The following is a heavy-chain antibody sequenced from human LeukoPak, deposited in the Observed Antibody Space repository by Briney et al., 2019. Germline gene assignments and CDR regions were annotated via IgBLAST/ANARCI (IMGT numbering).Heavy chain of an antibody. D-gene: IGHD3-10*01. CDR2: MNPDIGNT. CDR1: GYTFPNYD. Sequence: ASVKVSCKASGYTFPNYDINWVRQATVQGLEWMGWMNPDIGNTAYVQKFQGRVTMTRNTSISTAYMELSSLRSEDTAVYYCARSLSLVRGVIHYFDNWGQGTLVTVSS. V-gene: IGHV1-8*01. CDR3: ARSLSLVRGVIHYFDN. J-gene: IGHJ4*02.